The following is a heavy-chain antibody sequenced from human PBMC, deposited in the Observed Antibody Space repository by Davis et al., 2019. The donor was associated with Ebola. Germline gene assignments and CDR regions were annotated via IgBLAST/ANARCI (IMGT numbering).Heavy chain of an antibody. CDR2: IDDSGNT. CDR3: ARDNIVATTNDAFDI. V-gene: IGHV4-34*01. D-gene: IGHD5-12*01. J-gene: IGHJ3*02. Sequence: MPSETLSLTCAVYGGSFSGYYWSWIRQPPGKGLEWIGHIDDSGNTEYSPSLKSRVTISRDTSKNQFSLRVSSVTTADTAIYYCARDNIVATTNDAFDIWGQGTMVTVSS. CDR1: GGSFSGYY.